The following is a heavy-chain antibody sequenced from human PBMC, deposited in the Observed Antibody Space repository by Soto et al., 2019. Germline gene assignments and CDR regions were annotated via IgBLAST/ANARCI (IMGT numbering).Heavy chain of an antibody. Sequence: SQTLSLTCAISGDSFSSNSAAWNWIRQSPSIGLECLGRTYYRSKWYNDYAVSVKSRININPDTSKNQFSLQLNYVAPEDTAVYYCARNSSGWYGDYYYYYGMDVWGQGTTVTV. CDR3: ARNSSGWYGDYYYYYGMDV. D-gene: IGHD6-19*01. J-gene: IGHJ6*02. CDR2: TYYRSKWYN. V-gene: IGHV6-1*01. CDR1: GDSFSSNSAA.